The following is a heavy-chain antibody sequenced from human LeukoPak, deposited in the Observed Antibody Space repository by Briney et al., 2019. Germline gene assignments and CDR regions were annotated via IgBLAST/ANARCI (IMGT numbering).Heavy chain of an antibody. J-gene: IGHJ4*02. D-gene: IGHD1-1*01. V-gene: IGHV4-34*01. Sequence: SGTLSLACAVYGGSFSGYYWRWIRQPPGKGLEWIGEINHSGSTNYNPSLKSRVTISVDTSKNQLSLKMSSVTAADTAVYYCTITTGTTLGLMDYWGQGTLVTVSS. CDR3: TITTGTTLGLMDY. CDR1: GGSFSGYY. CDR2: INHSGST.